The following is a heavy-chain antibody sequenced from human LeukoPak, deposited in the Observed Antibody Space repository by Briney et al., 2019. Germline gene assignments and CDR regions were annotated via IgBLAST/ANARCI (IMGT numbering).Heavy chain of an antibody. CDR2: ISYDGSNE. CDR3: ARDGRATGSFDY. J-gene: IGHJ4*02. D-gene: IGHD3-10*01. Sequence: GGSLRLSCAASGFSFSSYGMHWVRQAPGKGLEWVAVISYDGSNEYFADSVKGRFTVSRDNSKNTLYLQMNSLRGEDTAVYYCARDGRATGSFDYWGQGTLVTVSS. V-gene: IGHV3-30*03. CDR1: GFSFSSYG.